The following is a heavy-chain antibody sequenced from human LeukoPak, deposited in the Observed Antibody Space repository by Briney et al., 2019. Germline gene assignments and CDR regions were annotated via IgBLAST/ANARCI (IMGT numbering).Heavy chain of an antibody. V-gene: IGHV4-34*01. J-gene: IGHJ4*02. D-gene: IGHD3-3*01. CDR2: INHSGST. CDR3: ARVLARITIFGVVTTRGYFDY. CDR1: GGSFSGYY. Sequence: SETLSLTCAVYGGSFSGYYWRWLRQPPGKGLEGLGEINHSGSTNYNTSLKSRVTISVDTSKNQFTLKRSPVTAADTAVYYCARVLARITIFGVVTTRGYFDYWGQGTLVTVSS.